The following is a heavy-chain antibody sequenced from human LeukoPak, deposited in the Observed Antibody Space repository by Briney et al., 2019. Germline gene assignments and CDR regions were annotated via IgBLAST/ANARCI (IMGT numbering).Heavy chain of an antibody. CDR1: GFTFSDAW. D-gene: IGHD4-23*01. CDR3: TKDRVGRWDYYYGMDV. J-gene: IGHJ6*02. CDR2: INSKTDGGTT. V-gene: IGHV3-15*01. Sequence: PGGSLRLSCAAFGFTFSDAWMSWVRQAPGKGLEWVGRINSKTDGGTTEYAAPVKGRFTTSRDDSKNTLYLQMNSLKTEDTAVYYCTKDRVGRWDYYYGMDVWGQGTTVTVSS.